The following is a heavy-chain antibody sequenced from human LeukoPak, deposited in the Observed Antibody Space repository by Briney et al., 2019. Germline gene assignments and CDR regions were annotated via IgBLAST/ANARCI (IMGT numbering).Heavy chain of an antibody. Sequence: GESLKISCQGSGYSFTSYWITWVRQMPGKGLEWMGMIAPTDSYTNYSPPFQGHVTISVDKSISTAYLQWSSLKASDTAMYFCASGSGTYSPDYWGQGTLVTVSS. V-gene: IGHV5-10-1*01. CDR2: IAPTDSYT. J-gene: IGHJ4*02. CDR1: GYSFTSYW. D-gene: IGHD3-10*01. CDR3: ASGSGTYSPDY.